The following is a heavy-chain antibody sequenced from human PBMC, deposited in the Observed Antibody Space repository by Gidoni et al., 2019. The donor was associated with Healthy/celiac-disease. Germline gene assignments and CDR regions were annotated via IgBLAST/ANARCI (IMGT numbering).Heavy chain of an antibody. CDR1: GGSISSSSYY. CDR3: ARDPFLGYCSSTSCPGVDY. CDR2: IYYSGST. D-gene: IGHD2-2*01. V-gene: IGHV4-39*06. J-gene: IGHJ4*02. Sequence: RLQLQESAPGLVKPSETLSLTCTVSGGSISSSSYYWGWLRQPPGTGLEWIGSIYYSGSTYYNPSLKSRVTISVDTSKNQFSLKLSSVTAADTAVYYCARDPFLGYCSSTSCPGVDYWGQGTLVTVSS.